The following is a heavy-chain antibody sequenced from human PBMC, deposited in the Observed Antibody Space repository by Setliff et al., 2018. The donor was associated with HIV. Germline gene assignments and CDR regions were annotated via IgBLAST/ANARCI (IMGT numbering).Heavy chain of an antibody. Sequence: GGSLRLSCAASGFTFNSYSMNWVRQAPGKGLEWVSSISSSSSYIYYADSVKGRFTISRDNAKNSLYLQMNSLRAEDTGIYYCARPLTGYSITHYYYMDVWGKGTMVTVSS. CDR1: GFTFNSYS. CDR2: ISSSSSYI. CDR3: ARPLTGYSITHYYYMDV. V-gene: IGHV3-21*01. D-gene: IGHD3-9*01. J-gene: IGHJ6*03.